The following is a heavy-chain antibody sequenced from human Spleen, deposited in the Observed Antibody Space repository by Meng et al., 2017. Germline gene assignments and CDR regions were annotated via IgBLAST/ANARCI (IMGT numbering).Heavy chain of an antibody. CDR1: GGSISSGNW. J-gene: IGHJ4*02. V-gene: IGHV4-4*02. D-gene: IGHD1-1*01. CDR2: ISHSGRT. Sequence: QVRLQESGPGLVKPSGTLSLTCAVSGGSISSGNWWSWVRQPPGKGLEWIGEISHSGRTNYESRVTISVDKSKRQFSLRLTSVTAADTAVYYCVRENWKSTIDYSGQGTLVTVSS. CDR3: VRENWKSTIDY.